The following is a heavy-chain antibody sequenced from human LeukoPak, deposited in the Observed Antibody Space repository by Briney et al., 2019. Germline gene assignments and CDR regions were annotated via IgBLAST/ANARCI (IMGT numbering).Heavy chain of an antibody. CDR3: ARDFRTAYDKPPFDY. D-gene: IGHD3/OR15-3a*01. CDR2: INWNGGST. J-gene: IGHJ4*02. CDR1: GFTFDDYG. V-gene: IGHV3-20*04. Sequence: GSLRLSCAASGFTFDDYGMSWVRQAPGKGLEWVSGINWNGGSTGYADSVKGRFTISRDNAKNSLYLQMNSLRAEDTAVYYCARDFRTAYDKPPFDYWGQGTLVTVSS.